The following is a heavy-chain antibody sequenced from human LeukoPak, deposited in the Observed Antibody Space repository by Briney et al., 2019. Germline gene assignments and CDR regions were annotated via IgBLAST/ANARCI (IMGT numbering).Heavy chain of an antibody. J-gene: IGHJ2*01. Sequence: SETLSLTCTVSGGSISSSSYYWSWIRQPPGKGLEWIGYIYYSGSTYYNPSLKSRVTISVDTSKNQFSLKLSSVTAADTAVYYCARDPGPPWYFDLWGRGTLVTVSS. V-gene: IGHV4-30-4*01. CDR2: IYYSGST. D-gene: IGHD1-1*01. CDR1: GGSISSSSYY. CDR3: ARDPGPPWYFDL.